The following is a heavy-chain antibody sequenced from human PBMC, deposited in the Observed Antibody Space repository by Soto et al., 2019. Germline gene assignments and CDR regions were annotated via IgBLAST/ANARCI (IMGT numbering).Heavy chain of an antibody. CDR3: ARGQLYCSGGSCYSIDAFDI. D-gene: IGHD2-15*01. J-gene: IGHJ3*02. V-gene: IGHV1-8*01. CDR1: GYTFTSYD. CDR2: MNPNSGNT. Sequence: ASVKVSCKASGYTFTSYDINWVRQATGQGLEWMGWMNPNSGNTGYAQKFQGRVTMTRNTSISTACMELSSLRSEDTAVYYCARGQLYCSGGSCYSIDAFDIWGQGTMVTVSS.